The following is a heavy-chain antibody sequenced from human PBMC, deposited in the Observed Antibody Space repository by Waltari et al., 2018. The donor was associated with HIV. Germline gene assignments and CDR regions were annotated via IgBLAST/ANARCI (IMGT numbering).Heavy chain of an antibody. V-gene: IGHV4-34*01. D-gene: IGHD1-26*01. CDR3: ARGQDPYKSGKY. CDR1: GVSFSDYY. Sequence: QVQLQQWGAGLLKPSETLSLTCSVYGVSFSDYYWSWIRQPPGKGLEWIGEVHPSGDSYYNPSLLSRVTVLLDTSKNQFSLNLRPVTAADTAVYYCARGQDPYKSGKYWGQGTLVTVSP. CDR2: VHPSGDS. J-gene: IGHJ4*02.